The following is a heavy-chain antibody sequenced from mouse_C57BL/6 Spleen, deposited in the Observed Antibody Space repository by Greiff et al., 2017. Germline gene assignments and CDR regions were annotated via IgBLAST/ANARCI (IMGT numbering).Heavy chain of an antibody. J-gene: IGHJ4*01. V-gene: IGHV1-69*01. CDR2: IDPSDSDT. CDR1: GYTFTSYW. CDR3: ARVGGCSSCVYDALDY. Sequence: VQLQQSGAELVMPGASVKLSCKASGYTFTSYWMHWVKQRPGQGLEWIGEIDPSDSDTNYNQKFKGKATLTVDKSSSTAYMQLSSLTSEDSAVSACARVGGCSSCVYDALDYWGQGTLVTVSA. D-gene: IGHD6-5*01.